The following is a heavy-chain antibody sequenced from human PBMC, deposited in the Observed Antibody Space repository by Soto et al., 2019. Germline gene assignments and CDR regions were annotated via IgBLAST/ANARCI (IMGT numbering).Heavy chain of an antibody. J-gene: IGHJ4*02. CDR1: GFTFDDYG. CDR3: ARGGAGWPFDY. D-gene: IGHD1-26*01. CDR2: INWNGGST. V-gene: IGHV3-20*01. Sequence: GGSLRLSCAASGFTFDDYGMSWVRQAPGKGLEWVSGINWNGGSTGYADSVKGRFTISRDNAKNSLYLQMNSLRAEDTALYHCARGGAGWPFDYWGQGTLVTVSS.